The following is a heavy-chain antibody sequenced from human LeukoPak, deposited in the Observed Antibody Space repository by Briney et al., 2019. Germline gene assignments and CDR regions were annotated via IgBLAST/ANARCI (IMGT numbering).Heavy chain of an antibody. CDR2: IKQDGSEK. Sequence: GGSLRLSCAASGFTFSSYWMSWVRQAPGKGLEWVANIKQDGSEKYYVDSVKGRFTISRDNAKNSLYLQMNSLRAEDTAVYYCARVYSYYYYYMDVWGKGTTVTVSS. J-gene: IGHJ6*03. CDR3: ARVYSYYYYYMDV. D-gene: IGHD5-12*01. CDR1: GFTFSSYW. V-gene: IGHV3-7*01.